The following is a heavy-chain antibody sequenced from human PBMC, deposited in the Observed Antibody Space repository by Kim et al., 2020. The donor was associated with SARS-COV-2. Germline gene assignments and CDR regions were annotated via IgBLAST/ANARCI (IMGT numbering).Heavy chain of an antibody. V-gene: IGHV3-33*05. Sequence: GGSLRLSCAASGFTFSSYGMHWVRQAPGKGLEWVAVISYDGSNKYYADSVKGRFTISRDNSKNTLYLQMNSLRAEDTAVYYCARDRSSSWYWYGMDVWGQGTTVPVSS. CDR2: ISYDGSNK. J-gene: IGHJ6*02. D-gene: IGHD6-13*01. CDR1: GFTFSSYG. CDR3: ARDRSSSWYWYGMDV.